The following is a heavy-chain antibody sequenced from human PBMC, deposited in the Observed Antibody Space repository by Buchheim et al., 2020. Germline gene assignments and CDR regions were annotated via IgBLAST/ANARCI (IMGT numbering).Heavy chain of an antibody. D-gene: IGHD6-19*01. CDR1: GLTFSSYG. J-gene: IGHJ6*02. V-gene: IGHV3-30*18. CDR3: AKCIAVAGGYYYYGMDV. CDR2: ISYDGSNK. Sequence: QVQLVESGGGVVQPGRSLRLSCAASGLTFSSYGMHWVRQAPGKGLEWVAVISYDGSNKYYADSVKGRFTISRDNSKNTLYLQMNSLRAEDTAVYYCAKCIAVAGGYYYYGMDVWGQGTT.